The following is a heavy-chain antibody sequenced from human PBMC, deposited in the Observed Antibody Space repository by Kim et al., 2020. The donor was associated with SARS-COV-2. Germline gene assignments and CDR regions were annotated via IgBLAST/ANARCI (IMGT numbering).Heavy chain of an antibody. CDR3: AKDPSIAAAGIFYFDY. J-gene: IGHJ4*02. D-gene: IGHD6-13*01. V-gene: IGHV3-30*02. Sequence: SVKGRFTISRDNSKNTLYLQMNSLRAEDTAVYYCAKDPSIAAAGIFYFDYWGQGTLVTVSS.